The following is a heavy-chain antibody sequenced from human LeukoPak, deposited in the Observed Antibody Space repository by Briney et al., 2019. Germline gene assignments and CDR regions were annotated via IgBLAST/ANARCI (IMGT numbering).Heavy chain of an antibody. Sequence: SETLSLTCTVSGGSINSYYWSWIRQPSGKGLEWIGYIYYTGSTKYNPSLKSRVTMSVDTSKNQFSLRLTSVTAADTAEYYCARSRTTSSSVDYWGQGILVTVSS. CDR1: GGSINSYY. J-gene: IGHJ4*02. CDR2: IYYTGST. V-gene: IGHV4-59*01. CDR3: ARSRTTSSSVDY. D-gene: IGHD2/OR15-2a*01.